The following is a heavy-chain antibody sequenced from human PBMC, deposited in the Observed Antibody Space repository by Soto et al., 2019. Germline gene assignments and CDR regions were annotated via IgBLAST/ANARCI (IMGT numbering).Heavy chain of an antibody. Sequence: GGSLRLSCAASGFTFSSYSMNWVRQAPGKGLEWVSSISSSSSYIYYADSVKGRFTISRENAKNSLYLQMNSLRAEDTAVYYCARISTGIFGVVINHNFDYWGQGTLVTVSS. CDR2: ISSSSSYI. J-gene: IGHJ4*02. CDR1: GFTFSSYS. D-gene: IGHD3-3*01. CDR3: ARISTGIFGVVINHNFDY. V-gene: IGHV3-21*01.